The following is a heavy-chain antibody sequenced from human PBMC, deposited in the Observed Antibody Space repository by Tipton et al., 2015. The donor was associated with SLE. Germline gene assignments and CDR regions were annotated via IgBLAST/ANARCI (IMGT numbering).Heavy chain of an antibody. CDR1: GCSISSHY. V-gene: IGHV4-59*11. J-gene: IGHJ3*02. CDR3: ARGSAAAVGGALDI. CDR2: IYYSGST. D-gene: IGHD6-13*01. Sequence: TLSLTCTVSGCSISSHYWSWIRQPPGKGLEWIGYIYYSGSTNYNPSLKSRVTISVDTSKNQFSLKLSSVTAADKAVYYCARGSAAAVGGALDIWGQGTMVTVSS.